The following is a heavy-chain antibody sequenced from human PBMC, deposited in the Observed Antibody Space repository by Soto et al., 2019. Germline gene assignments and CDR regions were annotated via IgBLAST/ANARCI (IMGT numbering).Heavy chain of an antibody. V-gene: IGHV3-30*18. Sequence: QVQLVESGGGVVQPGRSLRLSCAASGFTFSSYGMHWVRQAPGKGLEWVAVISYDGSNKYYADSVKGRFTISRDNSKNTLYLQMNSLRAEDTAVYYCAKGAGSMGSAIENRGQGTLVTVSS. CDR3: AKGAGSMGSAIEN. D-gene: IGHD3-10*01. J-gene: IGHJ4*02. CDR1: GFTFSSYG. CDR2: ISYDGSNK.